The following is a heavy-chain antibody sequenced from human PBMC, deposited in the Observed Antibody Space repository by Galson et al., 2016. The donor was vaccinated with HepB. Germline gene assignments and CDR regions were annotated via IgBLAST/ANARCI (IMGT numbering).Heavy chain of an antibody. Sequence: SLRLSCAASGFSISIYSMNWVRRAPGKGLEWVSAIRGSGTGTSYTDSVTGRFTISRDNSKNPLYLQMNSLRAEDAAVYYCAKISPVGYNSGWGGSFGIWGRGTMVTVSS. CDR1: GFSISIYS. J-gene: IGHJ3*02. D-gene: IGHD6-19*01. V-gene: IGHV3-23*01. CDR3: AKISPVGYNSGWGGSFGI. CDR2: IRGSGTGT.